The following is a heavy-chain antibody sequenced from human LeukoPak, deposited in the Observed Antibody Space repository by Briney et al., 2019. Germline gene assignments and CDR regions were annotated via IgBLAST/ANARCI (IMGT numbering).Heavy chain of an antibody. D-gene: IGHD5-18*01. CDR1: GYTFTSYD. J-gene: IGHJ4*02. CDR2: MNPNSGNT. V-gene: IGHV1-8*01. Sequence: AASVKVSCKPSGYTFTSYDINWVRQATGQGLEWMGWMNPNSGNTGYAQKFQGRVTVTRNTSISTAYMELSSLRSEDTAVYYCARTIRGYSYDSYFDYWGQGTLVTVSS. CDR3: ARTIRGYSYDSYFDY.